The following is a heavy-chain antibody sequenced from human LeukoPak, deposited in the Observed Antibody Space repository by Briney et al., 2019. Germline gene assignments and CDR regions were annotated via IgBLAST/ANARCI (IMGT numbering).Heavy chain of an antibody. CDR1: GLTFNSYW. V-gene: IGHV3-7*01. CDR3: ATQRCAIFDY. CDR2: IKHDGTSK. Sequence: GGSLRLSCEASGLTFNSYWMSWVRQAPGRGLEWVANIKHDGTSKYYVDSVKGRFTISRDNAKNSLYLQMNSLRAEDTAVYYCATQRCAIFDYWGQGALVTVSS. J-gene: IGHJ4*02.